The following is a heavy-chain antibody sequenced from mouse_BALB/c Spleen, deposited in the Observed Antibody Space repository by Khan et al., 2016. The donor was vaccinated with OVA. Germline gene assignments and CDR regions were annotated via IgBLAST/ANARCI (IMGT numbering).Heavy chain of an antibody. D-gene: IGHD2-14*01. Sequence: EVQLVESGGGPVKPGGSLKLSCAVSGFTFSSYAMSWVRQTPEKRLEWVASISSGGSNYYPDSVKGRLTISRDNARNILYLQMSSLKSEDMAMYCCGREAYRYDEYYFDYWGQGTTLTVSS. CDR3: GREAYRYDEYYFDY. CDR1: GFTFSSYA. CDR2: ISSGGSN. J-gene: IGHJ2*01. V-gene: IGHV5-6-5*01.